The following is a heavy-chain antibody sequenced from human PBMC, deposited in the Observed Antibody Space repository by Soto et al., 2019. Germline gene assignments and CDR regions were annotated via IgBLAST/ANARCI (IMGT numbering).Heavy chain of an antibody. CDR1: GYTFTSYG. J-gene: IGHJ4*02. CDR2: IRTHNGNT. Sequence: QGQLVQSGAEVKKPGASVEISCNASGYTFTSYGISWVRQAPGQGLEWMGWIRTHNGNTNYAQKLQGRVTMPTYKSTSASYMELRSLRTDDMAVYYCARGGTHIALGGQATLATVSS. D-gene: IGHD2-21*01. CDR3: ARGGTHIAL. V-gene: IGHV1-18*03.